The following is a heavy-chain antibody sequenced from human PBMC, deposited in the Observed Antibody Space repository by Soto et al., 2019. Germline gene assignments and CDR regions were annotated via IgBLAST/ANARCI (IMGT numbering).Heavy chain of an antibody. D-gene: IGHD2-15*01. V-gene: IGHV3-33*01. CDR3: ARWGCSGSNCNLNQRSFDL. Sequence: GGSLRLSCAASVLIFNEYGMHWVRQAPGKGLEWVAVIWYDGSNKYYADSVRGRFTFSRDNSRNTMSLQMNSLRVEDTAIYYCARWGCSGSNCNLNQRSFDLWGQGTLVTVSS. CDR2: IWYDGSNK. J-gene: IGHJ4*02. CDR1: VLIFNEYG.